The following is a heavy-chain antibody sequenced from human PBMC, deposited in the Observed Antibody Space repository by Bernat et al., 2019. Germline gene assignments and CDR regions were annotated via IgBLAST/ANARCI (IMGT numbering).Heavy chain of an antibody. D-gene: IGHD2-15*01. CDR3: AKARSTDCSGGSCFSTGSEI. Sequence: QEQLVESGGGVVQPGTSLRLSCAASGFTFKTYAMNWVRQAPGKGLEWVALISYDISKTYYADSEKGRFTISRDNSKNTLYLQMNSLRAEDTAVYYCAKARSTDCSGGSCFSTGSEIWGQGTVVIVSS. CDR2: ISYDISKT. V-gene: IGHV3-30*18. J-gene: IGHJ3*02. CDR1: GFTFKTYA.